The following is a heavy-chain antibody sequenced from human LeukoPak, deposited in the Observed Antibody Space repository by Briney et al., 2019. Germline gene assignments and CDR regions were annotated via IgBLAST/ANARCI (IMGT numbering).Heavy chain of an antibody. CDR3: ARGGSSGWYILLFDY. CDR1: GFTFSDYY. CDR2: ISSSGSTI. Sequence: GGSLRLSCAASGFTFSDYYMSWIRQAPGKGLEWVSCISSSGSTIYYADSVKGRFTISRDNAKNSLYLQMNSLRAEDTAVYYCARGGSSGWYILLFDYWGQGTLVTVSS. D-gene: IGHD6-19*01. J-gene: IGHJ4*02. V-gene: IGHV3-11*04.